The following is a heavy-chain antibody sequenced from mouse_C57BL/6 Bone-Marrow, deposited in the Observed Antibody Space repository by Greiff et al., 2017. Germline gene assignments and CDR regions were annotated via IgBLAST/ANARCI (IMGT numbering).Heavy chain of an antibody. Sequence: VQGVESGPELVKPGASVKISCKASGYAFSSSWMNWVKQRPGKGLEWIGRIYPGDGDTNYNGKFKGKATLTADKSSSTAYMQLSSLTSEDSAVYFCARMNPWFAYWGQGTLVTVSA. CDR3: ARMNPWFAY. J-gene: IGHJ3*01. V-gene: IGHV1-82*01. CDR2: IYPGDGDT. CDR1: GYAFSSSW.